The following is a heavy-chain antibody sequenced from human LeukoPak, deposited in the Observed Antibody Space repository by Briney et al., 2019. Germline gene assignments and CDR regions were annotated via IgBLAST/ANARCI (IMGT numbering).Heavy chain of an antibody. CDR3: VRDWAPASMQAAPFDC. CDR2: ISSSSNYI. D-gene: IGHD2/OR15-2a*01. Sequence: PGGSLRLSCAASGFSFSSYSMKWVRQAPGKGLEWVSSISSSSNYIYYADSVKGRFTISRDNAKNTLYLQMNSLRLEDTAVYYCVRDWAPASMQAAPFDCWGQGTLVTVSS. V-gene: IGHV3-21*01. J-gene: IGHJ4*02. CDR1: GFSFSSYS.